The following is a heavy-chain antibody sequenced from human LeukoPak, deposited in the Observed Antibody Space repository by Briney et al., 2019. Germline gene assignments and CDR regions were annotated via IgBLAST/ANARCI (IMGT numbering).Heavy chain of an antibody. CDR1: GFTFSSYA. V-gene: IGHV3-23*01. Sequence: GGSLRLSCAGSGFTFSSYAMSWVRQAPGKGLEWVSAISHSSSGTYYVDSVKGRFTISRDNSKNTLYMQMNSLRAEDTAVYYCAKGTLTFGGVIVQPFDYWGQGTLVTVSS. CDR2: ISHSSSGT. J-gene: IGHJ4*02. D-gene: IGHD3-16*02. CDR3: AKGTLTFGGVIVQPFDY.